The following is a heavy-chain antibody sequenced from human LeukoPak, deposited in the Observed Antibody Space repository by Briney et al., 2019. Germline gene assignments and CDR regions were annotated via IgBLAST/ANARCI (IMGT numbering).Heavy chain of an antibody. Sequence: GGSLRLSYAASGFTFSSYEMNWVRQAPGKGLEWVAVISYDGSNKYYADSVKGRFTISRDNSKNTLSMHMNSLRAEDTAVYYCAKDRDISGWYVGLGWFDPWGQGTLVTVSS. J-gene: IGHJ5*02. CDR1: GFTFSSYE. CDR3: AKDRDISGWYVGLGWFDP. D-gene: IGHD6-19*01. CDR2: ISYDGSNK. V-gene: IGHV3-30*18.